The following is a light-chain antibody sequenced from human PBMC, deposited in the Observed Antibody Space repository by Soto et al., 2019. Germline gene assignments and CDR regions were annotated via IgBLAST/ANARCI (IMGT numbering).Light chain of an antibody. J-gene: IGKJ5*01. Sequence: DIQATKSPSSLSASVRHRVTINCRASQGISNYLAWYQQKPGKVPKLLIYAASTLQSGVPSRFSGSGSGTDFTLTISSLQPEDVAVYYCQQYGSSPRTVGQGTRLEIK. CDR2: AAS. V-gene: IGKV1-27*01. CDR1: QGISNY. CDR3: QQYGSSPRT.